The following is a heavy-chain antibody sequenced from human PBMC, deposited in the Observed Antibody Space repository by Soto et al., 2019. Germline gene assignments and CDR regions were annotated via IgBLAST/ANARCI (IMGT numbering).Heavy chain of an antibody. CDR3: AKARGYYDSSGYGYFDY. D-gene: IGHD3-22*01. CDR2: IIPICGTA. V-gene: IGHV1-69*01. CDR1: GGTFSSYA. J-gene: IGHJ4*02. Sequence: QVQLVQSGAEVKKPGSSVKVSCKASGGTFSSYAISWVRQAPGQGLEWMGGIIPICGTANYAQKFQGRVTITADESTGTGYMELSSLRSEDTAVYYCAKARGYYDSSGYGYFDYWGQGSLVTVSS.